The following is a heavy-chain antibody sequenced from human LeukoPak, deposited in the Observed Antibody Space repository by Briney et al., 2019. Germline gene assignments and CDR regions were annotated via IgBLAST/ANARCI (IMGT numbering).Heavy chain of an antibody. CDR3: ARDPRERFLEWFWVNWFDP. CDR1: GNTFAGYY. V-gene: IGHV7-4-1*02. CDR2: INTNTGNP. J-gene: IGHJ5*02. Sequence: GASVKVSRKASGNTFAGYYDHWVRQAPGQGLEWMGWINTNTGNPTYAQGFTGRFVFSLDTSVSTAYLQISSLKAEDTAVYYCARDPRERFLEWFWVNWFDPWGQGTLVTVSS. D-gene: IGHD3-3*01.